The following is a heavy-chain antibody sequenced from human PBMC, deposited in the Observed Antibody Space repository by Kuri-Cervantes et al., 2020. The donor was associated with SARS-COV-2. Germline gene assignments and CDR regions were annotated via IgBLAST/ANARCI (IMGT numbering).Heavy chain of an antibody. D-gene: IGHD5-24*01. CDR3: ARESRDAYNLGSFDL. J-gene: IGHJ2*01. CDR2: INWNGVRT. Sequence: GGSLRLSCAASGFTFDDYGMSWVRQAPGKGLEWVSGINWNGVRTGYTDSVKGRFTISRDNAKNSLYLQMNSLRDEDTAVYYCARESRDAYNLGSFDLWGRAPWSPSPQ. CDR1: GFTFDDYG. V-gene: IGHV3-20*04.